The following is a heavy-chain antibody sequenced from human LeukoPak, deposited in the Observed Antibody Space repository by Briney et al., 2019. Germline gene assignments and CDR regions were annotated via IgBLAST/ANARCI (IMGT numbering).Heavy chain of an antibody. Sequence: SQTLSLTCAISGDSVSSNSAAWNWIRQSPSRGLEWLGRTYYRSKWYNDYAVSVKSRITINPDTSKNQFSLKLSSVTAADTAVYYCARWGPSCGGDCYYFDYWGQGTLVTVSS. V-gene: IGHV6-1*01. CDR1: GDSVSSNSAA. D-gene: IGHD2-21*02. CDR3: ARWGPSCGGDCYYFDY. CDR2: TYYRSKWYN. J-gene: IGHJ4*02.